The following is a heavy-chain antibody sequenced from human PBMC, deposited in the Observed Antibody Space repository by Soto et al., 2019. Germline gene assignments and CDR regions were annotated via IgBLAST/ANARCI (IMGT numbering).Heavy chain of an antibody. CDR1: GGSISSSSYY. CDR3: ARIEWSAYYDFWSGYYQRGSAGLYYYYGMDG. CDR2: IYYSGST. D-gene: IGHD3-3*01. Sequence: SETLSLTCTVSGGSISSSSYYWGWIRQPPGKGLEWIGRIYYSGSTYYNPSLKSRVTISVDTSKNQFSLKLSSVTAADTAVYYCARIEWSAYYDFWSGYYQRGSAGLYYYYGMDGWGQGTTVTVSS. V-gene: IGHV4-39*01. J-gene: IGHJ6*02.